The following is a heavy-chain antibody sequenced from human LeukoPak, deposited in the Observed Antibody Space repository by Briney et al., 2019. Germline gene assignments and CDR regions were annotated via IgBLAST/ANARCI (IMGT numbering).Heavy chain of an antibody. CDR2: IYSGGST. D-gene: IGHD5-24*01. V-gene: IGHV3-66*01. Sequence: GGSLRLSCAASGCTVSSSYMSWVRQAPGKGLEWVSVIYSGGSTDYAESVRGRFTISRDNSKNTLYLQMNSLRAEDTAVYYWARDRRDGYNLGHWGQGALVTVSS. CDR1: GCTVSSSY. CDR3: ARDRRDGYNLGH. J-gene: IGHJ4*02.